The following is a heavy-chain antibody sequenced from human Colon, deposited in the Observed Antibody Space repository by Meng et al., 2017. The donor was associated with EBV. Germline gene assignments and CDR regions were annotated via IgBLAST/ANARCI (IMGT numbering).Heavy chain of an antibody. Sequence: QVHLQQWGAGLWKPSETLSRTCAAFGGSFSGNFWTWSRQSPGEGLEWIGEIHHSGSTKYNPSLKNRVSISLDTSKKQFSLQLTSVTAADTAVYFCARDPAQEDFDTSGYMYDSWGPGTLVTVSS. CDR1: GGSFSGNF. J-gene: IGHJ5*01. D-gene: IGHD3-22*01. CDR2: IHHSGST. CDR3: ARDPAQEDFDTSGYMYDS. V-gene: IGHV4-34*02.